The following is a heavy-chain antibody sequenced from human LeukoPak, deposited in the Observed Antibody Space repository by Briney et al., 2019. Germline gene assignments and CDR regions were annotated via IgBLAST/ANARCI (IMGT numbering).Heavy chain of an antibody. Sequence: PGGSLTLSCAASGFTFSSYAMRGLRQAPGKGREWVSAISGSGGSTYCADSVKGRFTISRDNSKNTLYLQMNSLRAEDTAVYYCASRLGHSSGWYVSGDYWGQGTLVTVSS. CDR1: GFTFSSYA. V-gene: IGHV3-23*01. D-gene: IGHD6-19*01. CDR3: ASRLGHSSGWYVSGDY. CDR2: ISGSGGST. J-gene: IGHJ4*02.